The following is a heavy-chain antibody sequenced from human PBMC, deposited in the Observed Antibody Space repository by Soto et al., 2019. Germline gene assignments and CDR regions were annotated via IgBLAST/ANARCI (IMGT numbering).Heavy chain of an antibody. D-gene: IGHD4-4*01. Sequence: EVHLVESGGGLVHPGGSLSLSCTASGFTFSDSWMTWVRQAPGNGLEWVARIKPDESEKKYADSVKGRFSISRDNAKNSMYLQMDSLRGEDTAGYYCVRGGSNYASWGQGTLVTVSS. CDR1: GFTFSDSW. CDR2: IKPDESEK. J-gene: IGHJ5*02. CDR3: VRGGSNYAS. V-gene: IGHV3-7*01.